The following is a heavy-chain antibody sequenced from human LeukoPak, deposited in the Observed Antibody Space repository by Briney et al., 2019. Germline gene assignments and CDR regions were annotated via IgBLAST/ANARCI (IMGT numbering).Heavy chain of an antibody. CDR3: ARSAPRYCSGGSCPYYFDY. Sequence: PGGSLRLSCAASGFTFSSYAMSWVRQAPGTGLEWVSGIGGSGLSTYYADSVKGRFTISRDNSKNTLYLQMNSLRAEDTAVYYCARSAPRYCSGGSCPYYFDYWGQGTLVTVSS. J-gene: IGHJ4*02. V-gene: IGHV3-23*01. CDR1: GFTFSSYA. D-gene: IGHD2-15*01. CDR2: IGGSGLST.